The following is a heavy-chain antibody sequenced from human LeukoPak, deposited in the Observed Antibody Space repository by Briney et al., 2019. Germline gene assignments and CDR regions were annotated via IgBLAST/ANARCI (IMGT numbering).Heavy chain of an antibody. CDR3: ARDHDSSGWSFDY. Sequence: GGSLRLSCAASGFTFSSYSMNWVRQAPGKGLEWVSSISSSSSYIYYADSVKGRFTISRDNAKNPLYLQMNSLRAEDTAVYYCARDHDSSGWSFDYWGQGTLVTVSS. J-gene: IGHJ4*02. V-gene: IGHV3-21*01. CDR2: ISSSSSYI. D-gene: IGHD6-19*01. CDR1: GFTFSSYS.